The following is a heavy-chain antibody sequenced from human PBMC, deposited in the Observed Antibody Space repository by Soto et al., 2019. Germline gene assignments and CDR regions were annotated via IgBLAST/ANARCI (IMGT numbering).Heavy chain of an antibody. CDR3: ARDRSEILTGYPTYFDY. CDR2: IIPIFGTA. J-gene: IGHJ4*02. D-gene: IGHD3-9*01. V-gene: IGHV1-69*13. CDR1: GGTFSSYA. Sequence: ASVKVSCKASGGTFSSYAISWVRQAPGQGLEWMGGIIPIFGTANYAQKFQGRVTITADESTSTAYMELSSLRSEDTAVYYCARDRSEILTGYPTYFDYWGQGTLVTVSS.